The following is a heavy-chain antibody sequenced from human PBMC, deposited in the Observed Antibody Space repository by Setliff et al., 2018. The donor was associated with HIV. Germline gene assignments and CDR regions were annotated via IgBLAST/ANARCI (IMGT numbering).Heavy chain of an antibody. J-gene: IGHJ4*02. CDR1: GGSFSGYF. CDR2: INHSGTT. Sequence: SETLSLTCAVSGGSFSGYFWSWIRQAPGKGPEWIGEINHSGTTNYSPSLKSRVSISIDTSKNKFSLKMTSVTAADTAVYYCARGTKGIQLWYTLFFDYWGQGTRVTVSS. CDR3: ARGTKGIQLWYTLFFDY. V-gene: IGHV4-34*01. D-gene: IGHD5-18*01.